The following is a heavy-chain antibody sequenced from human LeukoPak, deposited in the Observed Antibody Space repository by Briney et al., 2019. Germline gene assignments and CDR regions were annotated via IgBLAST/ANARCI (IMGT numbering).Heavy chain of an antibody. V-gene: IGHV1-18*01. CDR1: GYTFTSYG. CDR3: ARGHCSSTSCYPGRGNWFDP. CDR2: ISAYNGNT. D-gene: IGHD2-2*01. J-gene: IGHJ5*02. Sequence: ASVKVSCKASGYTFTSYGISWVRQAPGQGLEWMGWISAYNGNTNYAQKLQGRVTMTRNTSISTAYMELSSLRSEDTAVYYCARGHCSSTSCYPGRGNWFDPWGQGTLVTVSS.